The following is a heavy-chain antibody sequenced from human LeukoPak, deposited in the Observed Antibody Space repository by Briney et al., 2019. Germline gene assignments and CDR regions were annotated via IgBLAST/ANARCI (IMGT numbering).Heavy chain of an antibody. V-gene: IGHV3-33*01. CDR1: GFTFSTYG. D-gene: IGHD3-10*01. J-gene: IGHJ4*02. CDR3: ARDSNSYGSGATIDY. Sequence: PGGSLRLFCAASGFTFSTYGMHWVRQAPGKGLEWLTDIWYDGSNKYYTDSVKGRFTISRDNSKNTLYLQMSSLRAEDTAVYYCARDSNSYGSGATIDYWGQGTLVTVSS. CDR2: IWYDGSNK.